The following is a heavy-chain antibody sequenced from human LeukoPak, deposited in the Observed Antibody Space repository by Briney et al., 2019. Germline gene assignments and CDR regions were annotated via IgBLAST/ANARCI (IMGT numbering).Heavy chain of an antibody. Sequence: PSETLSLTCTVSGGSISSYYWSWIRQPAGKGLEWIGRFYTSGNTNYNPSLKSRVTMSVDTSKNQFSLKLDSVTAADTAVYYCARSPYCTNGLCYLKYYFDYWGQGTLVTVSS. CDR1: GGSISSYY. V-gene: IGHV4-4*07. CDR3: ARSPYCTNGLCYLKYYFDY. CDR2: FYTSGNT. D-gene: IGHD2-8*01. J-gene: IGHJ4*02.